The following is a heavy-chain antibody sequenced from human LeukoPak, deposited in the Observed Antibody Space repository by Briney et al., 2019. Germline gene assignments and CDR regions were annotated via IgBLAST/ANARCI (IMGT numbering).Heavy chain of an antibody. V-gene: IGHV4-59*08. CDR1: GGSISSYY. D-gene: IGHD3-10*01. CDR2: IYYSGST. CDR3: ASWDGSGSYYGMDV. Sequence: SETLSLTWTVPGGSISSYYWRWIRQPPGKGLEWIGYIYYSGSTNYNPSLKSRVTISVDTSKNQFSLKLSSVTAADTAVYYCASWDGSGSYYGMDVWGQGTTVTVSS. J-gene: IGHJ6*02.